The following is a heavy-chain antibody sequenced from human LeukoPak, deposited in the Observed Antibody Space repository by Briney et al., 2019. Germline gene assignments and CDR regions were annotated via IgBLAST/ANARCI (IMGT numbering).Heavy chain of an antibody. Sequence: GASVKVSCKASGGTFSSYAISWVRQAPGQGLEWMGGIIPIFGTANYAQKFQGRVTITADESTSTAYMELSSLRSEDTAVYYCARDAGGNSGFGIWGQGTMVTVSS. CDR2: IIPIFGTA. V-gene: IGHV1-69*13. J-gene: IGHJ3*02. CDR3: ARDAGGNSGFGI. D-gene: IGHD4-23*01. CDR1: GGTFSSYA.